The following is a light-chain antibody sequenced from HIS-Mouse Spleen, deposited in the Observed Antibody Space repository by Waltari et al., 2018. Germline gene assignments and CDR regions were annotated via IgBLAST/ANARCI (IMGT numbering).Light chain of an antibody. CDR2: GAS. CDR3: QQYNNWWT. CDR1: QSVSSN. V-gene: IGKV3-15*01. J-gene: IGKJ1*01. Sequence: IVTTQPPATLSRSPGVRAALSCRASQSVSSNLAWYQQKPGQAPRLLISGASTRATGIPARFSGSGSGTEFTLTISSLQSEDFAVYYCQQYNNWWTFGQGTKVEIK.